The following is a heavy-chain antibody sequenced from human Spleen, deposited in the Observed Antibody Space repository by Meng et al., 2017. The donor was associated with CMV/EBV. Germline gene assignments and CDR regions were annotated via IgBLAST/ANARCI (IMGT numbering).Heavy chain of an antibody. D-gene: IGHD4-17*01. CDR3: ARDYGDYVFDY. V-gene: IGHV1-46*01. Sequence: CKTYGTTLTRFHMHWLRQAPGQGLEWMGRIIPSSENTNYAQMFQGRVTMTRDTSTSTVYMELSSLRSEDTAVYYCARDYGDYVFDYWGQGTLVTVSS. CDR2: IIPSSENT. J-gene: IGHJ4*02. CDR1: GTTLTRFH.